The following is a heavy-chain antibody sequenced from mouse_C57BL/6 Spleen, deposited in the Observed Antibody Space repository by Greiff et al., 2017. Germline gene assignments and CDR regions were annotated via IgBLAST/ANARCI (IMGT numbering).Heavy chain of an antibody. V-gene: IGHV5-4*01. J-gene: IGHJ3*01. Sequence: EVQVVESGGGLVKPGGSLKLSCAASGFTFSSYAMSWVRQTPEKRLEWVATISDGGSYTYYPDNVQGRFTISRDNAKNNLYLQMSHLKSEDTAMYYCARWSDYYGSSPWFAYWGQGTLVTVSA. CDR2: ISDGGSYT. D-gene: IGHD1-1*01. CDR3: ARWSDYYGSSPWFAY. CDR1: GFTFSSYA.